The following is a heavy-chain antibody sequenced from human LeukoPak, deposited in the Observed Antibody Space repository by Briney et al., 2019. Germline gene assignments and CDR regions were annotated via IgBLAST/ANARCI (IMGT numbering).Heavy chain of an antibody. CDR2: IYSGGST. Sequence: GGSLRLSCAASGFTVSSNYMSWVRQAPGKGPERVSVIYSGGSTYYADSAKGRFTISRDNSKNTLYLQMNSLRAEDTAVYYCARDAYSSSFFDYWGQGTLVTVSS. J-gene: IGHJ4*02. CDR3: ARDAYSSSFFDY. V-gene: IGHV3-53*01. CDR1: GFTVSSNY. D-gene: IGHD6-13*01.